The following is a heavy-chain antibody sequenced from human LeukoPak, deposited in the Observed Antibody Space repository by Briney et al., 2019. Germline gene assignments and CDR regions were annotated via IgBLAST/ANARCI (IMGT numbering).Heavy chain of an antibody. Sequence: GASVKVSCKASGGTFSSYAISWVRQAPGQGLEWMGGIIPIFGTANYAQKFQGRVTITADESTSTAYMELSSLRSEDTAVYYCARGGTANNYDFWSGYYPTNWFDPWGQGTLVTVSS. CDR3: ARGGTANNYDFWSGYYPTNWFDP. D-gene: IGHD3-3*01. J-gene: IGHJ5*02. CDR1: GGTFSSYA. V-gene: IGHV1-69*13. CDR2: IIPIFGTA.